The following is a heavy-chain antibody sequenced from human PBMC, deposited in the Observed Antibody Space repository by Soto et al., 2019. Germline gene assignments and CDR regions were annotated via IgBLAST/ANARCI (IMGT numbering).Heavy chain of an antibody. CDR2: IYYSGNT. CDR3: ARLYCSSTSCYGGWFDP. CDR1: GGSISSYY. V-gene: IGHV4-59*01. J-gene: IGHJ5*02. D-gene: IGHD2-2*01. Sequence: SETLSLTCTVSGGSISSYYWSWIRQPPGKGLEWIGYIYYSGNTNYNPSLKSRVTISVDTSKNQFSLKLSSVTAADTAVYYCARLYCSSTSCYGGWFDPWGQGTLVTVSS.